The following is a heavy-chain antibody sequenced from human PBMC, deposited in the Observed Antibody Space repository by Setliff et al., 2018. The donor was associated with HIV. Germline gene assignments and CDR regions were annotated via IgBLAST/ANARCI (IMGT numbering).Heavy chain of an antibody. CDR3: ARDGDDRSGYYYNWNFDL. D-gene: IGHD3-22*01. V-gene: IGHV3-33*01. CDR2: IWYDGSNQ. J-gene: IGHJ2*01. Sequence: PGGSLRLSCAASGFTFSSFGMHWVRQAPGKGLEWVAAIWYDGSNQHYADSVKGRFTISRDNSKNTLYLQMNGLRAEDTAVYYCARDGDDRSGYYYNWNFDLWGRGTLVTVSS. CDR1: GFTFSSFG.